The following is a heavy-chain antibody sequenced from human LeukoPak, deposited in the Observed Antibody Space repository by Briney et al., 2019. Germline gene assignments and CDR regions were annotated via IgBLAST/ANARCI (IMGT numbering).Heavy chain of an antibody. CDR2: PDPEDGET. CDR1: GYTLTELS. J-gene: IGHJ4*02. Sequence: ASVKVSCKVSGYTLTELSMHWVRQAPGKGLEWMGGPDPEDGETIYAQKFQGRVTMTEDTSTDTAYMELSSLRSEDTAVYYCATEPGIAVAGTRYLDYWGQGTLVTVSS. V-gene: IGHV1-24*01. CDR3: ATEPGIAVAGTRYLDY. D-gene: IGHD6-19*01.